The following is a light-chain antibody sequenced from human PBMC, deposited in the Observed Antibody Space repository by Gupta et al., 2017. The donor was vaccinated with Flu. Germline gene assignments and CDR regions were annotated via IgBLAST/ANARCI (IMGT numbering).Light chain of an antibody. J-gene: IGKJ2*01. CDR3: MQCTGWPYA. Sequence: VTLGKPASISCRASQSLVHRNGNTYLHWFHQRPGQSPRRLIYKGSNRDSGVPDRFSGSGSGTDFTLKISSVEADDVGVYYCMQCTGWPYAFGQGTKMEI. V-gene: IGKV2-30*02. CDR2: KGS. CDR1: QSLVHRNGNTY.